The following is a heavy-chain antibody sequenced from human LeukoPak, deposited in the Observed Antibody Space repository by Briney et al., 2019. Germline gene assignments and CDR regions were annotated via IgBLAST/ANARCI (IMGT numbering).Heavy chain of an antibody. CDR1: GYSFSSYW. V-gene: IGHV5-10-1*01. J-gene: IGHJ4*02. D-gene: IGHD1-1*01. Sequence: PGESLKISCKGSGYSFSSYWITWVRQMPGKGLEWMGRIDPSDSYTNYSPSFQGHVTISADKSISTAYLQWSSLKASDTAMYYCARYTTGAFDYWGQGTLVTVSS. CDR2: IDPSDSYT. CDR3: ARYTTGAFDY.